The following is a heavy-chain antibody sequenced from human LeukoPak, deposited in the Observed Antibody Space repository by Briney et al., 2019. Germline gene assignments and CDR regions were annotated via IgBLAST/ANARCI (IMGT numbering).Heavy chain of an antibody. D-gene: IGHD5-24*01. V-gene: IGHV1-46*01. CDR1: GYTFTSYY. CDR2: INPSGGST. Sequence: ASVKVSYKASGYTFTSYYMHWVRQAPGQGLEWMGIINPSGGSTSYAQKFQGRVTMTRDTSTSTVYMELSSLRSEDTAVYYCARESEMASRRPKNWFDPWGQGTLVTVSS. J-gene: IGHJ5*02. CDR3: ARESEMASRRPKNWFDP.